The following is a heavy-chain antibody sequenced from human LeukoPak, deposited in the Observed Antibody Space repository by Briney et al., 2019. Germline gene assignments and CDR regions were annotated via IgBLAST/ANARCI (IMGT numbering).Heavy chain of an antibody. J-gene: IGHJ4*02. CDR2: INHSGST. Sequence: PSETLSLTCAVYGGSFSGYYWSWIRQPPGKGLEWIGEINHSGSTNYNPSLKSRVTISVDTSKNQFSLKLSSVTAADTAVYYCARASGRGAVAGPIDYWGQGTLVTVSS. V-gene: IGHV4-34*01. D-gene: IGHD6-19*01. CDR1: GGSFSGYY. CDR3: ARASGRGAVAGPIDY.